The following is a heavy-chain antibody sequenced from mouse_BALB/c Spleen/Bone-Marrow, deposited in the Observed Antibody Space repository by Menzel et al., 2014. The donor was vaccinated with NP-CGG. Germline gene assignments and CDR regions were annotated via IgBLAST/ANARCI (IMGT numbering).Heavy chain of an antibody. CDR2: INSNGGST. D-gene: IGHD2-4*01. CDR1: GFTFSSYG. J-gene: IGHJ2*01. V-gene: IGHV5-6-3*01. Sequence: EVKLEESGGGLVQPGGSLKLSCAASGFTFSSYGMSWVRQTPDKRLELVATINSNGGSTYYPDSVKGRFTISGDNAKNTLYLQMSSLKSEDTAMYYCARDYDYDYWGQGTTPTVSS. CDR3: ARDYDYDY.